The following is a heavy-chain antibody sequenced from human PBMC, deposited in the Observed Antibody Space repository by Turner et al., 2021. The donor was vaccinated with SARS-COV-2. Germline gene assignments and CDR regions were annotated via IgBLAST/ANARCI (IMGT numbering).Heavy chain of an antibody. CDR2: IIPIFGTP. D-gene: IGHD4-17*01. J-gene: IGHJ4*02. Sequence: QVQLVQSGAEVTKPGSSVKVSCKASGSTFSSYAIRWVRQAPGQGLEWMGGIIPIFGTPNYAQKFQGRVTITADESTCTAYMELSSLRSEDTAVYYCAGCGGDYVFDYWGQGTLVTVSS. CDR3: AGCGGDYVFDY. CDR1: GSTFSSYA. V-gene: IGHV1-69*01.